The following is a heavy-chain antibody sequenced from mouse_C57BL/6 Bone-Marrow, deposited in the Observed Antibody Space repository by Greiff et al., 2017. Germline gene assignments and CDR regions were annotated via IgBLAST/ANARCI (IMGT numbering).Heavy chain of an antibody. CDR1: GFNIKDDY. Sequence: VQLKESGAELVRPGASVKLSCTASGFNIKDDYMHWVKPRPEQGLEWIGWIDPENGDTEYASKFQGKGTITADTSSNTAYLQLSSLTSEDTAVYYCTTATLGAMDYWGQGTSVTVSS. J-gene: IGHJ4*01. D-gene: IGHD4-1*01. CDR3: TTATLGAMDY. CDR2: IDPENGDT. V-gene: IGHV14-4*01.